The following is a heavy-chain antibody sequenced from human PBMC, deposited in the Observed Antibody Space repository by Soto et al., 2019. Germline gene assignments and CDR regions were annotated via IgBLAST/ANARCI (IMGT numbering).Heavy chain of an antibody. CDR1: GFSVIRNY. D-gene: IGHD3-10*01. CDR2: IHSGGNT. CDR3: ARDFTS. Sequence: GGSLRLSCAASGFSVIRNYMSWVRQAPGKGLEWVSIIHSGGNTYFADPVKGRFTISRDNSKNTLYLQMNSLRAEDTAMYFCARDFTSWGQGTLVTVSS. J-gene: IGHJ4*02. V-gene: IGHV3-53*01.